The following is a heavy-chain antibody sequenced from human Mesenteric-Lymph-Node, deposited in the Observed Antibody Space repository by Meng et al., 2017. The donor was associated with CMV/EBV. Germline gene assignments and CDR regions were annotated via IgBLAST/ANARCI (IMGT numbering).Heavy chain of an antibody. J-gene: IGHJ4*02. V-gene: IGHV1-18*01. CDR2: ISVYNDNT. Sequence: ASVKVSCKASGYTFTSYDINWVRQAPGQGLEWMGWISVYNDNTNYAQKLQGRVTMTTDTSTSTAYMELRSLRSDDTAVYYCARLPPGIAAADTSDYWGQGTLVTVSS. D-gene: IGHD6-13*01. CDR1: GYTFTSYD. CDR3: ARLPPGIAAADTSDY.